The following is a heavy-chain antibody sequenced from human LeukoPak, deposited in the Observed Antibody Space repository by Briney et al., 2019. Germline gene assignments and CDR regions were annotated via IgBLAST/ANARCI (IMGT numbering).Heavy chain of an antibody. CDR1: GGSISSSSYY. V-gene: IGHV4-39*01. CDR2: TYYSGST. Sequence: TSETLSLTCTVSGGSISSSSYYWGWIRQPPGKGLEWIGSTYYSGSTYYNPSLKSRVTISVDTSKNQFSLKLSSVTAADTAVYYCASNYDFWSGRPLYYYYGMDVWGQGTTVTVSS. J-gene: IGHJ6*02. D-gene: IGHD3-3*01. CDR3: ASNYDFWSGRPLYYYYGMDV.